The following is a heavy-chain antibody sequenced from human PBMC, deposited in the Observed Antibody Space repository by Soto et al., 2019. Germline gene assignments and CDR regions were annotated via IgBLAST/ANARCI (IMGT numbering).Heavy chain of an antibody. D-gene: IGHD6-6*01. V-gene: IGHV3-23*04. CDR3: AKESMSVAVSASRVYGMDV. J-gene: IGHJ6*02. CDR2: TRSNGEYT. CDR1: GFTFSNYA. Sequence: DVQVVESGGGLVQRGGSPRLSCAGSGFTFSNYAMTWVRQAPGKGLEWVSTTRSNGEYTYYADSVKGRFTVSRDNSQNALFLEMSSLRAEDTAVYYCAKESMSVAVSASRVYGMDVWGQGTTVTVSS.